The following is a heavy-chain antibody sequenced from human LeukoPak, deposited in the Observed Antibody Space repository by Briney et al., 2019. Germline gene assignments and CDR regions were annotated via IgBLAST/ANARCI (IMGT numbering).Heavy chain of an antibody. CDR3: APRDALGY. J-gene: IGHJ4*02. V-gene: IGHV3-7*01. Sequence: GGSLRLSCAASGFTFSDYWMSWVRQAPGKGLEWVVNIKQDGNEKNYVDSVRGRFSISRDNTKNSVYLQMNNLRAEDTAVYYCAPRDALGYWGQGTLVTVSS. D-gene: IGHD6-13*01. CDR2: IKQDGNEK. CDR1: GFTFSDYW.